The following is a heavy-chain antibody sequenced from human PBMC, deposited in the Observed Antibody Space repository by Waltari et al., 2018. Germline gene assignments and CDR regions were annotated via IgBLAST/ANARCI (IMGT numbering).Heavy chain of an antibody. J-gene: IGHJ5*02. V-gene: IGHV3-21*01. CDR1: GFTFSSYT. D-gene: IGHD3-10*01. CDR2: ISSSSTYI. CDR3: TRDLYGSGGDWFDP. Sequence: EVRLVESGGGLVKPGRSLRLSCAASGFTFSSYTMNWVRQSPGKGLEWVSSISSSSTYISYADSVKGRFTISRDDAENSLYLQMDSLRAEDTAVYYCTRDLYGSGGDWFDPWGQGTLVTVSS.